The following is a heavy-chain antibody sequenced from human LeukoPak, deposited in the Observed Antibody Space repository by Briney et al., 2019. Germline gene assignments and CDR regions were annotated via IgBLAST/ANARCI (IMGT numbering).Heavy chain of an antibody. CDR2: INPNSGGT. V-gene: IGHV1-2*02. J-gene: IGHJ4*02. CDR3: ARAPGGKQQLEIDY. CDR1: GYTFTGYY. Sequence: GASVKVSCKASGYTFTGYYMHWVRQAPGQGLEWMGWINPNSGGTNYAQKFQGRVTMTRDTSISTAYMELSRLRSDDTAVDYCARAPGGKQQLEIDYWGQGTLVTVSS. D-gene: IGHD6-13*01.